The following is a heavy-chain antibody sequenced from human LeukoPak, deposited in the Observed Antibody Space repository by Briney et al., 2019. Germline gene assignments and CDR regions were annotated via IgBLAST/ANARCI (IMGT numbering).Heavy chain of an antibody. CDR1: GFTFSSYA. D-gene: IGHD3-16*01. Sequence: SGGSLRLSCAVSGFTFSSYAMSWVRQAPGKGLEWVSAICNTGGTTYYADSVKGRFTISRDNSKNTLYVQMESLRAEDTAVYYCTKAVGGGRDAYDIWGQGTMVTVSS. V-gene: IGHV3-23*01. CDR2: ICNTGGTT. CDR3: TKAVGGGRDAYDI. J-gene: IGHJ3*02.